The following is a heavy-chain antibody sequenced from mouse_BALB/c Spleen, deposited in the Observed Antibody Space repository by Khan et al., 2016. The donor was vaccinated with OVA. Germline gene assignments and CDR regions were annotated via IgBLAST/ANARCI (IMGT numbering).Heavy chain of an antibody. D-gene: IGHD2-5*01. Sequence: EVQLQESGPGLVKPSQSLSLTCTVTGYSITSDYAWNWIRQFPGNKLEWMGYISYSGYTNYNPSLKSRISITRDTSKNPFFLQLNTENTEDTAKYYCARSNGGDFDYWGQGTTLTVSS. CDR3: ARSNGGDFDY. CDR2: ISYSGYT. J-gene: IGHJ2*01. V-gene: IGHV3-2*02. CDR1: GYSITSDYA.